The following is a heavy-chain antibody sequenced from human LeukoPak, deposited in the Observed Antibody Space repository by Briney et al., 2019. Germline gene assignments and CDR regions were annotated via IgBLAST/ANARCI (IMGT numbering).Heavy chain of an antibody. CDR2: ISGSGSDI. Sequence: PLGSLRLSCAASGFSFSDHYMTWVRQAPGKGLEWLSYISGSGSDIDYAGSVKGRFTISRDNAKNSLYLQMNILRAEDTAVYYCARGAGRSGSDYWGQGTLVTVSS. CDR1: GFSFSDHY. V-gene: IGHV3-11*01. CDR3: ARGAGRSGSDY. D-gene: IGHD6-19*01. J-gene: IGHJ4*02.